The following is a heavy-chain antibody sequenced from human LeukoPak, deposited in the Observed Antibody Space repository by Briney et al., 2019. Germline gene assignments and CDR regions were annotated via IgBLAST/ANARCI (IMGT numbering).Heavy chain of an antibody. V-gene: IGHV4-59*08. J-gene: IGHJ6*03. Sequence: PSETLSLTCTVSGGSISSDYWTWIRQPPGKGLEWIGYIHHSGSTKYNPSLESRVTISVDTSKNQFSLNLRSVTAADTAVYYCAKKGRTYTDYGGYYDYMDVWGKGTTVTVS. CDR2: IHHSGST. D-gene: IGHD4-17*01. CDR1: GGSISSDY. CDR3: AKKGRTYTDYGGYYDYMDV.